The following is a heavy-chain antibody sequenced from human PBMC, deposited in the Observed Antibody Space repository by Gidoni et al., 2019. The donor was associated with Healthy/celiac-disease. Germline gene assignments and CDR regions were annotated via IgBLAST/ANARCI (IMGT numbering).Heavy chain of an antibody. D-gene: IGHD2-15*01. V-gene: IGHV3-11*01. CDR3: ARDENGCSGGSCYRDNWFDP. CDR1: GFTFSDYY. CDR2: ISSSGSTI. Sequence: QVQLVESGGGLVKPGGSLRLSCAASGFTFSDYYISWIRQAPGKGLEWVSYISSSGSTIYYADSVKGRFTISRDNAKNSLYLQMNSLRAEDTAVYYCARDENGCSGGSCYRDNWFDPWGQGTLVTVSS. J-gene: IGHJ5*02.